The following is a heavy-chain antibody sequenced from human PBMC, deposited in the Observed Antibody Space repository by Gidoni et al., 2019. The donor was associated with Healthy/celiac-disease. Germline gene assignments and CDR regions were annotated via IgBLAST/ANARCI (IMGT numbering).Heavy chain of an antibody. J-gene: IGHJ6*02. D-gene: IGHD2-15*01. CDR3: ARGGVVVVAANSYYYYGMDV. Sequence: WVRQAPGKGLEWVSYISSSSSTIYDADSVKGRFTISRDNAKNSLYLQMNSLRDEDTAVYYWARGGVVVVAANSYYYYGMDVWGQGTTVTVSS. V-gene: IGHV3-48*02. CDR2: ISSSSSTI.